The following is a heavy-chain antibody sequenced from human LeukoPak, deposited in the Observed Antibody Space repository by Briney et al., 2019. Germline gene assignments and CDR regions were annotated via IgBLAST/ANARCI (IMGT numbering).Heavy chain of an antibody. V-gene: IGHV3-43*01. CDR1: GFSFDDYT. CDR3: AKDVAAAGIFDY. J-gene: IGHJ4*02. Sequence: GGSLRLSCAASGFSFDDYTMHWVRQAPGKGLEWVSLISWDGGSTYYADSVKGRFTISRDNSKNSLYLQMNSLRTEDTALYYCAKDVAAAGIFDYWGQGTLVTVSS. CDR2: ISWDGGST. D-gene: IGHD6-13*01.